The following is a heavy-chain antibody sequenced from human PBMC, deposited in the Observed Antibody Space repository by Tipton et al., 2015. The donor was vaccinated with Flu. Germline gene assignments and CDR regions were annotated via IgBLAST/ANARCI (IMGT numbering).Heavy chain of an antibody. CDR2: IYRGGNT. J-gene: IGHJ6*02. CDR3: ARVGSSLKSYGMDV. V-gene: IGHV3-53*01. CDR1: GFTVSTNH. Sequence: VQLVQSGGGLIQPGGFLGLSCAVSGFTVSTNHMTWVRQAPGKRPECVAVIYRGGNTYYADSVKGRFTISRDNSKDTLYLQMSNLRGEDTAVYYCARVGSSLKSYGMDVWGQGTTVTVSS. D-gene: IGHD2-15*01.